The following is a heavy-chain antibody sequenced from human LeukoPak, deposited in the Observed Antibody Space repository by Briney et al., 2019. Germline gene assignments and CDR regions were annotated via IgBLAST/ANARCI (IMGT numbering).Heavy chain of an antibody. CDR2: INPNSGGT. V-gene: IGHV1-2*02. J-gene: IGHJ5*02. Sequence: EASVKVSCKASGYTFTGYYMHRVRQAPGQGLEWMGWINPNSGGTNYAQKFQGRVTMTRDTSISTAYMELSRLRSDNTAVYYCARDVRLTRIAVAGTKRFDPWGQGTLVTVSS. D-gene: IGHD6-19*01. CDR1: GYTFTGYY. CDR3: ARDVRLTRIAVAGTKRFDP.